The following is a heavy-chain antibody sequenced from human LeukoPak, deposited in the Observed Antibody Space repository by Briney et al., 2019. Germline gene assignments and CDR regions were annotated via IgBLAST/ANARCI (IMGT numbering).Heavy chain of an antibody. CDR2: ISAYNGNT. V-gene: IGHV1-18*01. CDR3: ARDDGYCSGGSCPGNFDY. J-gene: IGHJ4*02. CDR1: GYTFTSYG. D-gene: IGHD2-15*01. Sequence: ASVKVSCKASGYTFTSYGISWVRQAPGQGLEWMGWISAYNGNTNYAQKLQGRVTMTTDTSTSTAYMELRSLRSDDTAVYYCARDDGYCSGGSCPGNFDYWGQGTLVTVSS.